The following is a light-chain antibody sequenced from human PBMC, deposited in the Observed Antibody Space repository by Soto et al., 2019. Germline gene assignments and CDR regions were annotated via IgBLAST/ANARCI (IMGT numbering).Light chain of an antibody. CDR1: QSISSW. J-gene: IGKJ1*01. CDR2: KAS. V-gene: IGKV1-5*03. Sequence: DIQMTQSPSTLSASVGDRVTITCRASQSISSWLAGYQQRPGKAPKLLIYKASSLESGVPSRFSGGGSGTEFTLTISSLQPDDFATYYCQQYNSYCSVGQGTKVEIK. CDR3: QQYNSYCS.